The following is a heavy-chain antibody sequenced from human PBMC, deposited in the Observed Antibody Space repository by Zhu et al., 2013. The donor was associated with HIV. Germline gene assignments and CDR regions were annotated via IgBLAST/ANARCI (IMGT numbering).Heavy chain of an antibody. Sequence: QVQLVQSGAEVKKPGSSVKVSCKASGGTFSTSTINWVRQAPGQGLEWMGGIIPLFGTATYAQMFQGRVTITADKSTNTAYMELSSLRSEDTAVYYCARALTHAFDIWGQGTMVTVSS. D-gene: IGHD3-9*01. J-gene: IGHJ3*02. CDR3: ARALTHAFDI. V-gene: IGHV1-69*06. CDR2: IIPLFGTA. CDR1: GGTFSTST.